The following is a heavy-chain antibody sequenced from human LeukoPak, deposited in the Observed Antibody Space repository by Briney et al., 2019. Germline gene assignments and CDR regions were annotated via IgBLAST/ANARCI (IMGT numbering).Heavy chain of an antibody. J-gene: IGHJ4*02. CDR3: AKDPPSVLRYFVWLLPLYY. Sequence: GGSLRLSCAASGFTFSSYAMSWVRQAPGKGLEWVSAISGSGGSTHYADSVKGRFTISRDNSKNTLYLQMNSLRAEDTAVYYCAKDPPSVLRYFVWLLPLYYWGQGTLVTVSS. D-gene: IGHD3-9*01. CDR2: ISGSGGST. CDR1: GFTFSSYA. V-gene: IGHV3-23*01.